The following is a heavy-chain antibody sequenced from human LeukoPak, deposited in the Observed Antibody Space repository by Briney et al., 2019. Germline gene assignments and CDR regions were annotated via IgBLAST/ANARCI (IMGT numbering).Heavy chain of an antibody. J-gene: IGHJ4*02. CDR3: ARDQLAYSGYDTLFDY. CDR1: GFTFSSYW. CDR2: IKQDGSEK. D-gene: IGHD5-12*01. V-gene: IGHV3-7*01. Sequence: GGSLRLSCAASGFTFSSYWMSWVRQAPGKGLEWVANIKQDGSEKYYVDSVKGRFTISRDNAKNSLYLQLNSLRPEDTAVYYCARDQLAYSGYDTLFDYWGQGTLVTVSS.